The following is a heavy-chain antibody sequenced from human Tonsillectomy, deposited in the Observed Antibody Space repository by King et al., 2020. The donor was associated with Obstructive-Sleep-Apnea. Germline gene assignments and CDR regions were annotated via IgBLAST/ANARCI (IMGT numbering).Heavy chain of an antibody. D-gene: IGHD3-16*01. CDR1: GFTFKTYH. J-gene: IGHJ4*02. Sequence: VQLVESGGGVVQPGRSLRLSCVASGFTFKTYHMHWFRQAPGKGLEWVGVISDDGTNKIYGDSVKGRFTISRDNSNNTLSLQMNSQRAEDTAVYYCSSGGLYWGQGSLVIVSS. CDR3: SSGGLY. V-gene: IGHV3-30-3*01. CDR2: ISDDGTNK.